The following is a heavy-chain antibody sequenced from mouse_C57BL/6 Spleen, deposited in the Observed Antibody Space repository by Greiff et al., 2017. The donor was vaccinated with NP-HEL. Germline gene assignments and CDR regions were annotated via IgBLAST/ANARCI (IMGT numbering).Heavy chain of an antibody. V-gene: IGHV1-15*01. CDR2: IDPETGGT. D-gene: IGHD1-1*01. CDR3: TRYGASLFDY. CDR1: GYTFTDYE. J-gene: IGHJ2*01. Sequence: QVQLQQSGAELVRPGASVTLSCKASGYTFTDYEMHWVKQTPVHGLEWIGAIDPETGGTAYNQKFKGKAILTAGKSSSTAYMELRSLTSEDSAVYYCTRYGASLFDYWGQGTTLTVSS.